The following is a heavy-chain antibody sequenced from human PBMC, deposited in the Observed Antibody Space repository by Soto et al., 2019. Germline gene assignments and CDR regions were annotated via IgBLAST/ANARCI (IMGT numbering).Heavy chain of an antibody. D-gene: IGHD3-9*01. CDR2: ISSSSINI. CDR1: GFIFNDYY. V-gene: IGHV3-11*06. Sequence: GGSLRLSCVGSGFIFNDYYMVWVRQAPGKGLEWVSYISSSSINIKYADSVKGRFTISRDNAKNSLYLQMNSLRAEDTAVYYCAREYYDIEASGDPWGQGTLVTVSS. J-gene: IGHJ5*02. CDR3: AREYYDIEASGDP.